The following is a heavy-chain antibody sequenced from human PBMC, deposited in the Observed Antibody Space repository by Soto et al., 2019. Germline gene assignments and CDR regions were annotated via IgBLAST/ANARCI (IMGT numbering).Heavy chain of an antibody. V-gene: IGHV4-30-4*01. CDR1: GGSISSGDYY. J-gene: IGHJ3*02. Sequence: QVQLQESGPGLVKPSQTLSLTCTVSGGSISSGDYYWSWIRQPPGKGLEWIGYIYYSGSTYYNPSLKSRVTTSVDTSKNQFSLKLSSVTAADTAVYYCARLPARFGELLAGAFDIWGQGTMVTVSS. CDR2: IYYSGST. CDR3: ARLPARFGELLAGAFDI. D-gene: IGHD3-10*02.